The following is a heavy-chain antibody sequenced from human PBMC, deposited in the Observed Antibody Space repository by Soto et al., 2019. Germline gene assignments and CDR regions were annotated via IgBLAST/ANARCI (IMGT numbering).Heavy chain of an antibody. D-gene: IGHD3-3*01. CDR3: ARDRDDFWSGYQIGFDY. J-gene: IGHJ4*02. Sequence: PGGSLRLSCAASGFTFSSYSMNWVRQAPGKGLEWVSSISSSSSYIYYADSVKGRFTISRDNAKNSLYLQMNSLRAEDTAVYYCARDRDDFWSGYQIGFDYWGQGTLVTVSS. V-gene: IGHV3-21*01. CDR1: GFTFSSYS. CDR2: ISSSSSYI.